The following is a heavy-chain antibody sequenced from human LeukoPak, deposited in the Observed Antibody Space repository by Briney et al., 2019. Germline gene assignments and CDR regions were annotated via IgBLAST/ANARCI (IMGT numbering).Heavy chain of an antibody. CDR1: GYTFTSYY. CDR3: ARDLGYYDSSGYYLDY. Sequence: ASVKVSCKASGYTFTSYYMHWVRQAPGQGLEWMGIIDPSGGSTSYAQKFQGRVTMTRDTSTSTVCMELSSLRSEDTAVYYCARDLGYYDSSGYYLDYWGQGTLVTVSS. J-gene: IGHJ4*02. CDR2: IDPSGGST. V-gene: IGHV1-46*01. D-gene: IGHD3-22*01.